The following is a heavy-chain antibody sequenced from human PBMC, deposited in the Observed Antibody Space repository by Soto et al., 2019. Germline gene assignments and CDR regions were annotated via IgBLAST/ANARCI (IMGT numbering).Heavy chain of an antibody. V-gene: IGHV4-59*12. CDR1: GGSISSYY. D-gene: IGHD5-18*01. CDR2: IYYSGST. CDR3: ARDGGYSYGRLDY. Sequence: SSETLSLTCTVSGGSISSYYWSWIRQPPGKGLEWIGYIYYSGSTNYNPSLKSRVTISVDTSKNQFSLKLSSVTAADTAVYYCARDGGYSYGRLDYWGQGTLVTVSS. J-gene: IGHJ4*02.